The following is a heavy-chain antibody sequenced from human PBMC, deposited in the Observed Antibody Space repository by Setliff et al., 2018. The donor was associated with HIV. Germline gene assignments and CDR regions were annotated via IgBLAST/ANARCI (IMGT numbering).Heavy chain of an antibody. J-gene: IGHJ3*02. CDR1: GFNFDDYG. CDR2: ISWNSGNI. V-gene: IGHV3-9*01. Sequence: PGGSLRLSCAASGFNFDDYGLSWVRQAPGKGLEWVSGISWNSGNIVCADSVKGRFTISRDNAKNSLYLQMNSLRAEDTAVYYCARDLTLEWLPYRPHAFDIWGQGTMVTVSS. D-gene: IGHD3-3*01. CDR3: ARDLTLEWLPYRPHAFDI.